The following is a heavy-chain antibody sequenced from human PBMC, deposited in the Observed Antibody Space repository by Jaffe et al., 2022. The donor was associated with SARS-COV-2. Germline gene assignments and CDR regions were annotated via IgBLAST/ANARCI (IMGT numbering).Heavy chain of an antibody. D-gene: IGHD3-3*01. CDR3: AREGDFWSGYYHGSDRQGGMDV. CDR2: ISYDGSNK. Sequence: QVQLVESGGGVVQPGRSLRLSCAASGFTFSSYAMHWVRQAPGKGLEWVAVISYDGSNKYYADSVKGRFTISRDNSKNTLYLQMNSLRAEDTAVYYCAREGDFWSGYYHGSDRQGGMDVWGQGTTVTVSS. V-gene: IGHV3-30-3*01. CDR1: GFTFSSYA. J-gene: IGHJ6*02.